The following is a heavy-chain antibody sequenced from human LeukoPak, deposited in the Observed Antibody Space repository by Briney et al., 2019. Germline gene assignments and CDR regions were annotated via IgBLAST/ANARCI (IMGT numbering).Heavy chain of an antibody. J-gene: IGHJ5*02. CDR3: ARSGIVGALFDP. D-gene: IGHD1-26*01. CDR1: GGSISSSSYY. V-gene: IGHV4-39*01. Sequence: SETLSLTCTVSGGSISSSSYYWGWIRQPPGKGLEWIGSIYYSGSTYYNPSLKSRVTISVDTSKNQFSLKLSSVAAADTAVYYCARSGIVGALFDPWGQGTLVTVSS. CDR2: IYYSGST.